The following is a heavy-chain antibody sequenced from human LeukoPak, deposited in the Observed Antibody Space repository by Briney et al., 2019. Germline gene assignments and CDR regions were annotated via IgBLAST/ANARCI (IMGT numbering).Heavy chain of an antibody. CDR2: ISGSGGST. CDR3: AIGTPHDS. CDR1: GFTFSSHA. V-gene: IGHV3-23*01. D-gene: IGHD1-26*01. Sequence: GGSLRLSCAASGFTFSSHAMSWVRQAPGKGLEWVSAISGSGGSTYYADSVKGRSTISRDNSKTTLYLQMHSLRAEHTAVYYCAIGTPHDSCGQGTLVTVSS. J-gene: IGHJ4*02.